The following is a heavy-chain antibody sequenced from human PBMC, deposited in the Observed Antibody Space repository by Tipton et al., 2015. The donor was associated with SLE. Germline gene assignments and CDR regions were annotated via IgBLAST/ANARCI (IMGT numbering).Heavy chain of an antibody. Sequence: TLSLTCTVSGGSISSYYWSWIRQPPGKGLEWIGYIYYSGGTNYNPSLKSRVTISVDTSKNQFSLKLSSVTAADTAVYYCAREDGRYYFDYWGQGTLVTVSS. J-gene: IGHJ4*02. CDR3: AREDGRYYFDY. CDR1: GGSISSYY. V-gene: IGHV4-59*12. D-gene: IGHD5-24*01. CDR2: IYYSGGT.